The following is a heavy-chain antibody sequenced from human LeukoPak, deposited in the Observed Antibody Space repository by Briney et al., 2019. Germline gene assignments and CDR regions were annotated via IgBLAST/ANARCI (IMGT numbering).Heavy chain of an antibody. D-gene: IGHD3-3*01. CDR2: IYYSGST. Sequence: SETLSLTCTVSGGSISSYYWSWIRQPPGKGLEWIGYIYYSGSTNYNPSLKSRVTISVDTSKNQFSLKLSSVTAADTAVYYCARRPLLLRCFDYWGQGTLVTVSS. J-gene: IGHJ4*02. CDR3: ARRPLLLRCFDY. V-gene: IGHV4-59*01. CDR1: GGSISSYY.